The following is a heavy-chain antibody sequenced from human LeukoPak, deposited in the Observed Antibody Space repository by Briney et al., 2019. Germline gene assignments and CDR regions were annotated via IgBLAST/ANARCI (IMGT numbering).Heavy chain of an antibody. CDR1: GFTFDDYA. Sequence: PGGSLRLSCAASGFTFDDYAMHWVRQAPGKGLEWVSGISWNSGSIGYADSVKGRFTISRDNAKNSLYLQMNSLRAEDTALYYCAKGRGYSYGSFDYWGQGTLVTVSS. CDR3: AKGRGYSYGSFDY. CDR2: ISWNSGSI. J-gene: IGHJ4*02. D-gene: IGHD5-18*01. V-gene: IGHV3-9*01.